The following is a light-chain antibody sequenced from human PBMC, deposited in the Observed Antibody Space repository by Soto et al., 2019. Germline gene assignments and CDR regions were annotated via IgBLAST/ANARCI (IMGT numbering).Light chain of an antibody. V-gene: IGLV2-8*01. CDR2: EVT. Sequence: QSALTQPPSASGSPGQSVTISCTGTSSDVGAYNYVSWYQQHPGKAPKLMIYEVTKRPSGVPDRFSGSKSGNTASLTVSWLQAEDEADYYCSSYAGSKNLVFGGGTKLTVL. CDR1: SSDVGAYNY. CDR3: SSYAGSKNLV. J-gene: IGLJ2*01.